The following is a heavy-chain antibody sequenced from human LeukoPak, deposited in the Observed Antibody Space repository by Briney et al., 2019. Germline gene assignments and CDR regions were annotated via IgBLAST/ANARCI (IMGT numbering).Heavy chain of an antibody. J-gene: IGHJ5*02. CDR1: GYTFTGYY. CDR2: INPNSGGT. V-gene: IGHV1-2*02. D-gene: IGHD3-9*01. Sequence: ASVKVSCKASGYTFTGYYMHWVRQAPGQGLEWMGWINPNSGGTNYAQKFQGRVTMTRDTSISTAYMELSRLRSDDTAVYYRARGYDILTGYYRLQNWFDPWGQGTLVTVSS. CDR3: ARGYDILTGYYRLQNWFDP.